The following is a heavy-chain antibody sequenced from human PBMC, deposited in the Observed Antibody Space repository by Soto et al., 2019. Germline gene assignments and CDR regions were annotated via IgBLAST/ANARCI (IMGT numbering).Heavy chain of an antibody. CDR3: AKDGSGWPDY. CDR2: ISYDGSNK. V-gene: IGHV3-30*18. J-gene: IGHJ4*02. D-gene: IGHD6-19*01. Sequence: QVQLVESGGGVVQPGRSLRLSCAASGFTFSSYGMHWVRQAPGKGLEWVAVISYDGSNKYYADSVKGRFTISRDNSKNPLYLQMNSLRAEDTAGYYCAKDGSGWPDYWGQGTLVTVSS. CDR1: GFTFSSYG.